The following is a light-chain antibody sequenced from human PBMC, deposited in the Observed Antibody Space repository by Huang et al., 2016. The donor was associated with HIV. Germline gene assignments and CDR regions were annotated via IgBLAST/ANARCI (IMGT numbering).Light chain of an antibody. CDR3: QQYGSS. V-gene: IGKV3-20*01. CDR1: QSVRGSY. J-gene: IGKJ4*01. Sequence: ETVLTQSSGTLSLSPGERATLTCRASQSVRGSYVAWYQQKHGQARRLVICGAARRGTGIQDRLRGSGSGTDFTHTISRLGAEDFAVYCCQQYGSSFGGGTRVEIK. CDR2: GAA.